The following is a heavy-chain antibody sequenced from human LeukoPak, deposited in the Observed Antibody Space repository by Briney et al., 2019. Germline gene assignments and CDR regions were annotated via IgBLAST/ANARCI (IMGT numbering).Heavy chain of an antibody. Sequence: PGGSLRLSCAASGFTFSSYAMSWVRQAPGKGLEWVSAISGSGGSTYHADSVKGRFTISRDSFKNMLYLQMNSLRAEDTAVYYCARVRGEMTTAYDSFDIWGQGTMVIVS. CDR1: GFTFSSYA. D-gene: IGHD5-24*01. CDR3: ARVRGEMTTAYDSFDI. V-gene: IGHV3-23*01. CDR2: ISGSGGST. J-gene: IGHJ3*02.